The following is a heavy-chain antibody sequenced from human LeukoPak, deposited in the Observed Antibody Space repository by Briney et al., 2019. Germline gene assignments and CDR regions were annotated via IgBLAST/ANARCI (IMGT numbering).Heavy chain of an antibody. J-gene: IGHJ4*02. CDR3: ARSQSGSLIDH. V-gene: IGHV3-33*01. Sequence: PGRSLGLSCAASGFSLSAYGVHWVRQAPGKGLEWVAVIWYDGTSKDYADSVKGRFTFSRDNSENTLYLQMNSLTVEDTAVYYCARSQSGSLIDHWGQGTLVTVSS. D-gene: IGHD6-13*01. CDR1: GFSLSAYG. CDR2: IWYDGTSK.